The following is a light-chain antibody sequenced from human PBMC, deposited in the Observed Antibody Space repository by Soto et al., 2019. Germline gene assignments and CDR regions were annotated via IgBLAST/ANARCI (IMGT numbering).Light chain of an antibody. V-gene: IGKV1-5*03. J-gene: IGKJ1*01. Sequence: DIQMTQSPSSLSASARDRVTITCRASQTIATFLNWYQQKPGKAPKLLIYKASTLKSGVPSRFSGSGSGTEFTLTISSLQPDDFATYYCQQYNSYSEAFGQGTKVDIK. CDR3: QQYNSYSEA. CDR2: KAS. CDR1: QTIATF.